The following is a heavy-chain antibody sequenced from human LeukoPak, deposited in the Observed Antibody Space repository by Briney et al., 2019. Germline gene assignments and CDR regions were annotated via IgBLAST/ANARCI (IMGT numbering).Heavy chain of an antibody. J-gene: IGHJ4*02. V-gene: IGHV4-34*01. CDR2: INHSGST. CDR1: GGSFSGYY. Sequence: SETLSLTCAVYGGSFSGYYWSWIRQPPGKGLEWIGEINHSGSTNYNPSLKSRVTISVDTSKNQFSLKLSSVTAADTAVYYCASSSGSDSGIDYWGQGTLVTVSS. D-gene: IGHD1-26*01. CDR3: ASSSGSDSGIDY.